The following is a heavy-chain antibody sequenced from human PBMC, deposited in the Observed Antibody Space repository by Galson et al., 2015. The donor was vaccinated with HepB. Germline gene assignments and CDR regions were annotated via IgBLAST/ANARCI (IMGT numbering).Heavy chain of an antibody. CDR2: INPNSGDT. CDR3: ARQRSGSYGGWFDP. Sequence: SVKVSCKASGYTFIGYYVHWMRQAPGQGLEWMGWINPNSGDTNYAQKFQGWVTMTRDTSINTAYMELRRLRSDDTAVYYCARQRSGSYGGWFDPWGQGTLVTASS. D-gene: IGHD3-10*01. CDR1: GYTFIGYY. J-gene: IGHJ5*02. V-gene: IGHV1-2*04.